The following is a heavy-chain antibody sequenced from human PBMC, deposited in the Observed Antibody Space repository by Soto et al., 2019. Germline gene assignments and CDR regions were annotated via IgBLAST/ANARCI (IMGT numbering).Heavy chain of an antibody. CDR1: GFSLSTSGVG. D-gene: IGHD6-19*01. CDR2: IYWDDDK. Sequence: SGPTLVNPTQTLTLTCTFSGFSLSTSGVGVGRIRQPPGKAMEWLALIYWDDDKRYSPSLKSRLTITKDTSKNQVVLTMTNMDPVDTATYYCAHRRYSSGWFRPGAFDIWGQGTMVTVSS. CDR3: AHRRYSSGWFRPGAFDI. J-gene: IGHJ3*02. V-gene: IGHV2-5*02.